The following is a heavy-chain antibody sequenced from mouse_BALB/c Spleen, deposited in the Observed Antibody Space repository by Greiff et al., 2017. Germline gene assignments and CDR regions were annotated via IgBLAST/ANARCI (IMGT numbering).Heavy chain of an antibody. V-gene: IGHV1-54*01. Sequence: QVQLKQSGAELVRPGTSVKVSCKASGYAFTNYLIEWVKQRPGQGLEWIGVINPGSGGTNYNEKFKGKATLTADKSSSTAYMQLSSLTSDDSAVYFCARSRGYYSFDYWGQGTTLTVSS. J-gene: IGHJ2*01. CDR3: ARSRGYYSFDY. D-gene: IGHD2-3*01. CDR1: GYAFTNYL. CDR2: INPGSGGT.